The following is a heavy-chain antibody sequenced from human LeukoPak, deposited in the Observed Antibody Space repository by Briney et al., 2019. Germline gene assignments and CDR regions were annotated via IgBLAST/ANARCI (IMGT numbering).Heavy chain of an antibody. CDR1: GYTFSGYY. CDR3: ARGKTMVYCGGDCYRFDN. D-gene: IGHD2-21*02. V-gene: IGHV1-2*02. Sequence: GASVKVSCKASGYTFSGYYMHWVRQALGQGLEWVGWINPNSGGTNYAQKFQGRVTMTRDTSISTAYMELSRLLSGDTAVYYCARGKTMVYCGGDCYRFDNWGQGTLVTVSS. J-gene: IGHJ4*02. CDR2: INPNSGGT.